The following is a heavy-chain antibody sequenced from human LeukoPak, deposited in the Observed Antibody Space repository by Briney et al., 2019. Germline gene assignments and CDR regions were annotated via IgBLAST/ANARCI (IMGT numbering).Heavy chain of an antibody. CDR2: ISSSSSYI. Sequence: GSLRLSCAASGFTFSSYSMNWVRQAPGKGLEWVSSISSSSSYIYYADSVKGRFTISRDNAKNSLYLQMNSLRAEDTAVYYCARVGWGFGELLYVYYYYYGMDVWGQGTTVTVSS. CDR1: GFTFSSYS. CDR3: ARVGWGFGELLYVYYYYYGMDV. J-gene: IGHJ6*02. D-gene: IGHD3-10*01. V-gene: IGHV3-21*01.